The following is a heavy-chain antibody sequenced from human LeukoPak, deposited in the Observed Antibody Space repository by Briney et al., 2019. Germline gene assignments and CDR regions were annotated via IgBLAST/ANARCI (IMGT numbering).Heavy chain of an antibody. CDR2: INSDGSST. J-gene: IGHJ4*02. V-gene: IGHV3-74*01. D-gene: IGHD5-24*01. CDR3: AKGTRDGPFDY. Sequence: GGSLRLSCAASGFTFSSYWMHWVRQAPGKGLVWVSRINSDGSSTSYADSVKGRFTISRDNSKNTLYLQMNSLRAEDTAVYYCAKGTRDGPFDYWGQGTLVTVSS. CDR1: GFTFSSYW.